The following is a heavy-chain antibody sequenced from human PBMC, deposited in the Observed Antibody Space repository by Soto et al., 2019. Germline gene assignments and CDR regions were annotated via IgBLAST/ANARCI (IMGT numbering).Heavy chain of an antibody. D-gene: IGHD3-3*01. CDR3: ARASWGFVEPYFLDY. Sequence: PGESLKISCKGSGYTFTNYWIAWVRQMPGKGLEWMGIIFPRDSDTRYRPSFQGQVTISVDRSISTAYLQWSSLKASDTAMYYCARASWGFVEPYFLDYWGLGTLVTVSS. CDR1: GYTFTNYW. J-gene: IGHJ4*02. CDR2: IFPRDSDT. V-gene: IGHV5-51*01.